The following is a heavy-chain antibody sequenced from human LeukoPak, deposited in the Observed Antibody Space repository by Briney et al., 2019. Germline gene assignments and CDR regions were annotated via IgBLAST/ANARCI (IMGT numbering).Heavy chain of an antibody. CDR1: GGFISSYY. CDR3: VRRQWELQYFDL. J-gene: IGHJ2*01. D-gene: IGHD1-26*01. CDR2: IYYSRTT. V-gene: IGHV4-59*01. Sequence: SETLSLTCTVSGGFISSYYWSWIRQPPGKGLEWIGYIYYSRTTEYDPSLKSRVTISADTSKNQFSLKLNSVTTADTPVYYCVRRQWELQYFDLWGRGTLVAVSS.